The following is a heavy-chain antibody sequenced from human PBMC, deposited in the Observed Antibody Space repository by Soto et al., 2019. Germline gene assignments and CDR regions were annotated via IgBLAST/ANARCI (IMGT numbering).Heavy chain of an antibody. CDR3: AREEYDYGDYTHNWFDP. V-gene: IGHV4-59*01. CDR2: IYYSGST. Sequence: KASETLSLTCTVSGGSISSYYWSWIRQPPGKGLEWIGYIYYSGSTNYNPSLKSRVTIPVDTSKNQFSLKLSSVTAADTAVYYCAREEYDYGDYTHNWFDPWGQGTLVTVSS. J-gene: IGHJ5*02. D-gene: IGHD4-17*01. CDR1: GGSISSYY.